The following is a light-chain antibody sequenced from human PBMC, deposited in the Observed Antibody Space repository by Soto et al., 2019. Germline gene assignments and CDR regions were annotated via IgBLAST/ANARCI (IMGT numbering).Light chain of an antibody. Sequence: DNQMTQSPSTLSASVGDSVTITCRASQSISTWLAWYQQKPGKAPKLLIYDASSLEGGVPSRFSGSGSGTEFTLTISGLQPDDFATYYCQQYNSFSWTFGQGTKVDI. CDR3: QQYNSFSWT. CDR1: QSISTW. V-gene: IGKV1-5*01. CDR2: DAS. J-gene: IGKJ1*01.